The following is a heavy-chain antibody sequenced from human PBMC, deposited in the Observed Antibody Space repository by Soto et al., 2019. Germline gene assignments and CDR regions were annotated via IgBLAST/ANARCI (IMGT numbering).Heavy chain of an antibody. V-gene: IGHV4-34*01. CDR2: INHSGST. CDR1: GGSFSGYY. Sequence: SETLSLTCAVYGGSFSGYYWSWIRQPPGKGLEWIGEINHSGSTNYNPSLKSRVTISVDTSKNQFSLKLSSVTAADTAVYYCARGHRTHGGYYYGSGSYLSYWGQGTLVTVSS. J-gene: IGHJ4*02. D-gene: IGHD3-10*01. CDR3: ARGHRTHGGYYYGSGSYLSY.